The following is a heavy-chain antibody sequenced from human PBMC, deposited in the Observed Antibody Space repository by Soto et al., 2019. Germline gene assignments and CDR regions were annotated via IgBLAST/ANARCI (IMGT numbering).Heavy chain of an antibody. CDR2: ISYDGSNK. V-gene: IGHV3-30-3*01. Sequence: PGGSLRLSCAASGFTFSSYAMHWVRQAPGKGLEWVAVISYDGSNKYYADSVKGRFTISRDNSKNTLYLQMNSLRAEDTAVYYCARDDPSSSHEPYYYYYGMDVWGQGTTVTVSS. J-gene: IGHJ6*02. CDR1: GFTFSSYA. CDR3: ARDDPSSSHEPYYYYYGMDV. D-gene: IGHD6-13*01.